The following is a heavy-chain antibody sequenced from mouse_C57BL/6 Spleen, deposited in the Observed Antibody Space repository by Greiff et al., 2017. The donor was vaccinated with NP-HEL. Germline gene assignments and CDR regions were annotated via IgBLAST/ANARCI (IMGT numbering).Heavy chain of an antibody. CDR2: INPNNGGT. J-gene: IGHJ2*01. Sequence: EVQLQQSGPELVKPGASVKMSCKASGYTFTDYNMHWVKQSHGKSLEWIGYINPNNGGTSYNQKFKGKATLTVNKSSSTAYMELRSLTSEDSAVYYCAKKLTANFDYWGQGTTLTVSS. V-gene: IGHV1-22*01. CDR3: AKKLTANFDY. CDR1: GYTFTDYN. D-gene: IGHD4-1*01.